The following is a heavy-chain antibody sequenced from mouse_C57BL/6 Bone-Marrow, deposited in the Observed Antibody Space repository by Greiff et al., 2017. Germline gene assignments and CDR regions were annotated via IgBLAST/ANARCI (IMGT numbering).Heavy chain of an antibody. J-gene: IGHJ2*01. CDR1: GFNIKDYY. Sequence: EVQLQQSGAELVRPGASVKLSCTASGFNIKDYYMHWVKQRPEQGLEWIGRIDPEDGDTEYAPKFQGKATMTADPSSNTAYLQLSSLTSEDTAVYYCTTPIITTVVANFDYWGQGTTLTVSS. CDR3: TTPIITTVVANFDY. CDR2: IDPEDGDT. D-gene: IGHD1-1*01. V-gene: IGHV14-1*01.